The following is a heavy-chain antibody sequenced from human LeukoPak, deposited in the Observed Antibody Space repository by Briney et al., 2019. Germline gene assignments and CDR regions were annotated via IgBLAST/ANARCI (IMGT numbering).Heavy chain of an antibody. CDR3: ARQVRGSGWPYYFDY. V-gene: IGHV4-39*01. CDR1: GGSISSSSYY. Sequence: SETLSLTCTVSGGSISSSSYYWGWLRQPPGKGLEWIGSIYYSGSTYYNPSLKSRVTISVDTSKNQFSLKLSAVTAADTAVYYCARQVRGSGWPYYFDYWGQGTLVTVSS. J-gene: IGHJ4*02. D-gene: IGHD6-19*01. CDR2: IYYSGST.